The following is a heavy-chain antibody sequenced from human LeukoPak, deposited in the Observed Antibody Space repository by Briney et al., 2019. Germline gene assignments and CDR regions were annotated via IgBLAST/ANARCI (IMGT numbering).Heavy chain of an antibody. CDR3: ARRTPYPMVRGVYYGMDV. V-gene: IGHV4-59*01. D-gene: IGHD3-10*01. CDR2: IYYSGST. CDR1: GGSISSYY. J-gene: IGHJ6*02. Sequence: SETLSLTCTVSGGSISSYYWSWIRQPPGKGLEWIGYIYYSGSTNYNPPLKSRVTISVDTSKNQFSLKLSSVTAADTAVYYCARRTPYPMVRGVYYGMDVWGQGTTVTVSS.